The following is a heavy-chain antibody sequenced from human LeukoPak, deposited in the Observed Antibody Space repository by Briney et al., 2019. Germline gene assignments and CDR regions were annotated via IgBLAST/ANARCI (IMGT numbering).Heavy chain of an antibody. D-gene: IGHD2-2*01. J-gene: IGHJ4*02. Sequence: SETLSLTCTVSGGSISSYYWSWIRQPPGKGLEWIGEIDHSGSTNYNPPLKSRVAISVDTSKNQFSLKLKSVTATDTAVYYCARLGFTSSSWGQGTLVTVSS. CDR1: GGSISSYY. CDR2: IDHSGST. CDR3: ARLGFTSSS. V-gene: IGHV4-34*01.